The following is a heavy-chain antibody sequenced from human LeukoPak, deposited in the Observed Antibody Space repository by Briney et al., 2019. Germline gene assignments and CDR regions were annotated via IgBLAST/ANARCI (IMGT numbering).Heavy chain of an antibody. J-gene: IGHJ4*02. V-gene: IGHV3-53*01. CDR2: IYSGGDS. CDR3: ARDRPYGGKGDFDY. CDR1: GFTVSSTY. D-gene: IGHD4-23*01. Sequence: GGSLRLSCEVSGFTVSSTYMTWVRQAPGKGLEWVSAIYSGGDSYYADSVKGRFTISRDNYKNTVFLQMNSLRAEDTAVYYCARDRPYGGKGDFDYWGQGTLVTVSS.